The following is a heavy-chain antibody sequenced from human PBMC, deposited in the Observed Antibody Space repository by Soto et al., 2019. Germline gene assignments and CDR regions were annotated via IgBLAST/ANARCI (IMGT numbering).Heavy chain of an antibody. Sequence: PADTLSITCRVSCADINTYCWTWIRQPAGKGLEWIGRIYTSASINYNPSLKGRVTLSVDTSTNQVSLRLASVTAADTAIYYCARDREAGYNFYSSLDVWRQPATVEVSS. D-gene: IGHD1-1*01. CDR2: IYTSASI. CDR3: ARDREAGYNFYSSLDV. CDR1: CADINTYC. J-gene: IGHJ6*01. V-gene: IGHV4-4*07.